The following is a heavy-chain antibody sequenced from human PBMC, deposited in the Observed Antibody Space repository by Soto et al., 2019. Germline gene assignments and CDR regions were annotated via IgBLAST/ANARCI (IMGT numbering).Heavy chain of an antibody. CDR1: GFSFSGSA. CDR3: TRRQFYYFGLDV. CDR2: IRTDANTYAT. Sequence: QLVESGGALVQPGESLKLSCAASGFSFSGSAIQWVRQAPDKGLEWVGRIRTDANTYATAYAASVTGRFTISRDDSTNTAYLQMNSLKTEDTAVYFCTRRQFYYFGLDVWGQGTTVIVSS. J-gene: IGHJ6*02. V-gene: IGHV3-73*02. D-gene: IGHD6-19*01.